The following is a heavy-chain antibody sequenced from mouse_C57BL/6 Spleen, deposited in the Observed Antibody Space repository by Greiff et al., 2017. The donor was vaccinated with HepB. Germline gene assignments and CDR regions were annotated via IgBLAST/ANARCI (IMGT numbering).Heavy chain of an antibody. D-gene: IGHD2-4*01. CDR1: GYTFTSYW. Sequence: QVQLQQPGAELVKPGASVKVSCTASGYTFTSYWMHWVKQRPGQGLEWIGRIHPSDSDTNYNQKFKGKATLTVDKSSSTAYMQLSSLTSEDSAVYYCATIYYDDGYDAMDYWGQGTSVTVSS. J-gene: IGHJ4*01. CDR3: ATIYYDDGYDAMDY. CDR2: IHPSDSDT. V-gene: IGHV1-74*01.